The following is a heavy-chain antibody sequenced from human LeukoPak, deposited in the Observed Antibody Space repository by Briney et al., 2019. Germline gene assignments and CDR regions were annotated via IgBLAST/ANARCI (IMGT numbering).Heavy chain of an antibody. CDR2: VCYSST. D-gene: IGHD1-26*01. Sequence: SETLSLTCTVSGGSISSYYWSWIRQPPGRGLEWIGYVCYSSTDYNPSLKSRVTISVDTSKNQFSLKLNSVTAADTAVYYCARGATIVGAMGDAFDIWGQGTMVTVSS. V-gene: IGHV4-59*01. CDR3: ARGATIVGAMGDAFDI. CDR1: GGSISSYY. J-gene: IGHJ3*02.